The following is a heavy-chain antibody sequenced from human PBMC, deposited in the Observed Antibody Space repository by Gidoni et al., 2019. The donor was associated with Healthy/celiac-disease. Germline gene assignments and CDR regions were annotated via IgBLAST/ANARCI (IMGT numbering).Heavy chain of an antibody. J-gene: IGHJ6*02. CDR1: GFTFSSYS. CDR3: ARVDYDFWSGYYSSGGMDV. V-gene: IGHV3-48*02. CDR2: ISSSSSTI. Sequence: EVQLVESGGGLVQPGGSLRLSCAASGFTFSSYSMNWVRQAPGKGLEWVSYISSSSSTIYYADSVKGRFTISRDNAKNSLYLQMNSLRDEDTAVYYCARVDYDFWSGYYSSGGMDVWGQGTTVTVSS. D-gene: IGHD3-3*01.